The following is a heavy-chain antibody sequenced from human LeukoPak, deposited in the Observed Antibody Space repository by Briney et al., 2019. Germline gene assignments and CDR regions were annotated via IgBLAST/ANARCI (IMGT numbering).Heavy chain of an antibody. Sequence: GGSLRLSCAASGFTFSSYAMHWVRQAPGKGLEWVGRIKSKTDGGTTDYAAPVKGRFTISRDDSKNTLYLQMNSLKTEDTAVYYCTTDVVAAAGTAGNYWGQGTLVTVSS. D-gene: IGHD6-13*01. CDR2: IKSKTDGGTT. J-gene: IGHJ4*02. CDR1: GFTFSSYA. V-gene: IGHV3-15*07. CDR3: TTDVVAAAGTAGNY.